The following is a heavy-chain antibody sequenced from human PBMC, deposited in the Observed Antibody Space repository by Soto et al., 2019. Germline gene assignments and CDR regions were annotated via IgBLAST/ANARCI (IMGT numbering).Heavy chain of an antibody. D-gene: IGHD2-2*01. Sequence: SVKVSCKASGDAFTNYIFDWVRQAPGQGLEWMGGIIPMFGTAKYAQTFQDRVTSSADVTTGTAYLERTSLRFDDTAVYYCARGRDQPPVELYFDSWGEGTRVTVSS. CDR1: GDAFTNYI. J-gene: IGHJ4*02. CDR2: IIPMFGTA. CDR3: ARGRDQPPVELYFDS. V-gene: IGHV1-69*13.